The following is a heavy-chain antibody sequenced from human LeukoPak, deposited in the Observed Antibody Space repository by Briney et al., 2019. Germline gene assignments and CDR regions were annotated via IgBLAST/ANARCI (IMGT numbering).Heavy chain of an antibody. CDR2: ISSSGSTI. Sequence: PGGSLRLSCAASGFTFSSYEMNWVRQAPGKGLEWVSYISSSGSTIYYADSVKGRFTISRDNAKNSLYLQMNSLRAEDTAVYYCARGDGGSCCDAFDIWGQGTMVTVSS. CDR1: GFTFSSYE. CDR3: ARGDGGSCCDAFDI. D-gene: IGHD2-15*01. J-gene: IGHJ3*02. V-gene: IGHV3-48*03.